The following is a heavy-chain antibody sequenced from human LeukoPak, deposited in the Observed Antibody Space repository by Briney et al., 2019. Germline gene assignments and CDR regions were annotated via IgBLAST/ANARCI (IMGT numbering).Heavy chain of an antibody. V-gene: IGHV1-8*01. CDR2: MNPNSGNT. CDR1: GYTFTSYD. CDR3: ARGMAAAHGDY. J-gene: IGHJ4*02. D-gene: IGHD6-13*01. Sequence: ASVKVSCKASGYTFTSYDINWVRQAPGQGLEWMGWMNPNSGNTGYAREFQGRVTMTRNTSISTAYMELSSLRSEDTAVYYCARGMAAAHGDYWGQGTLVTVSS.